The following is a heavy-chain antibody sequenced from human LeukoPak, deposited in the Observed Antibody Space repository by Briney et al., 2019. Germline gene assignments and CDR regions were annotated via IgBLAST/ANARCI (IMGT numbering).Heavy chain of an antibody. CDR2: IYYSGST. CDR3: ATSRSIAAPFGY. J-gene: IGHJ4*02. Sequence: SETLSLTCTVSGGSISSSSYYWGWIRQPPGKGLEWIGSIYYSGSTYYNPSLKSRATISVDTSKNQFSLKLSSVTAADTAVYYCATSRSIAAPFGYWGQGTLVTVSS. D-gene: IGHD6-6*01. CDR1: GGSISSSSYY. V-gene: IGHV4-39*01.